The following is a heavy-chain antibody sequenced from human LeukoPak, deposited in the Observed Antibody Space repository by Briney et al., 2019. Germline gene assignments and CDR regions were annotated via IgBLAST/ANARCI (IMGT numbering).Heavy chain of an antibody. J-gene: IGHJ4*02. CDR1: GFTFSNYA. CDR2: ISESGGSS. CDR3: GGVSGRLERQSDLDY. Sequence: GGSLRLSCAASGFTFSNYAMSWVRQAPREGLEWASIISESGGSSNYADSVKGRFAISRDNSKNTLFLQMNSLKADDTAVYYCGGVSGRLERQSDLDYWGQGTLVIVSS. V-gene: IGHV3-23*01. D-gene: IGHD1-1*01.